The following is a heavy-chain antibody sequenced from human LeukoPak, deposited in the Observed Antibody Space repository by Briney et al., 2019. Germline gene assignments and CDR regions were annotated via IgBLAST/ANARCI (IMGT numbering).Heavy chain of an antibody. D-gene: IGHD6-19*01. CDR1: GFTFSSYS. CDR3: AREGSGQYSSGWYGPDY. Sequence: PGGSLRLSCAASGFTFSSYSMNWVRQAPGKGLEWVSSISSSSSYIYYADSVKGRFTISRDNAKNSLYLQVNSLRAEDTAVYYCAREGSGQYSSGWYGPDYWGQGTLVTVSS. V-gene: IGHV3-21*01. J-gene: IGHJ4*02. CDR2: ISSSSSYI.